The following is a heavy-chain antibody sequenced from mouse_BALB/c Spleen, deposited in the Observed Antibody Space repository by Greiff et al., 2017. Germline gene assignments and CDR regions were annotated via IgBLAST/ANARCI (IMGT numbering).Heavy chain of an antibody. V-gene: IGHV1S81*02. CDR2: INPSNGGT. J-gene: IGHJ3*01. CDR3: TRSLDSSAWFAY. D-gene: IGHD1-2*01. CDR1: GYTFTSYY. Sequence: QVQLKQPGAELVKPGASVKLSCKASGYTFTSYYMYWVKQRPGQGLEWIGGINPSNGGTNFNEKFKSKATLTVDKSSSTAYMQLSSLTSEDSAVYYCTRSLDSSAWFAYWGQGTLVTVSA.